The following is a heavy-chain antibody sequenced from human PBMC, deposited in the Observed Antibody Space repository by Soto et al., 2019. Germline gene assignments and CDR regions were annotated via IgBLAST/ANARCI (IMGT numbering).Heavy chain of an antibody. CDR1: GDSIISDSYY. CDR3: VRHKDRNCFDP. V-gene: IGHV4-39*01. Sequence: SETLSLTCTVSGDSIISDSYYFFCIRQPPWNGLEWIGSIYYSTSAYYNPSGSTYYNPSLKSRVTISIDTSKNHFSLKLSSVTATDTAVYYCVRHKDRNCFDPWGQGTLVTVSS. CDR2: IYYSTSAYYNPSGST. J-gene: IGHJ5*02.